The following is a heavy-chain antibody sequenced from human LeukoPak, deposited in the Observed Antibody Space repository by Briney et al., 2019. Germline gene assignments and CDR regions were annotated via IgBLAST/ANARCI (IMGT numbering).Heavy chain of an antibody. V-gene: IGHV3-11*01. J-gene: IGHJ4*02. D-gene: IGHD1-1*01. CDR1: GFTFSDYY. CDR2: ISSGGSPI. CDR3: ARWNLVSDY. Sequence: GGSLRLSCAASGFTFSDYYMSWIRQAPGKGLEWVSYISSGGSPIYHADSMKGRFTISRDNAKNSLYLLMNSLRAEDTAVYYCARWNLVSDYWGQGTLVTVSS.